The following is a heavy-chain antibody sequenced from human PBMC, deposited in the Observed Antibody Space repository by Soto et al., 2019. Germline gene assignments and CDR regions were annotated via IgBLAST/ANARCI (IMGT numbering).Heavy chain of an antibody. D-gene: IGHD3-9*01. Sequence: QVQLQESGPGLVKPSQTLSLTCTVSGGSISSGDYYWSWIRQPPGKGLEWIGYIYYSGRTYYNPTLKSRVTIAVGTSKNQFSLKLSSVTAADTAVYYCARAVLSGYFRYWGQGTLVTVSS. CDR3: ARAVLSGYFRY. J-gene: IGHJ4*02. V-gene: IGHV4-30-4*01. CDR2: IYYSGRT. CDR1: GGSISSGDYY.